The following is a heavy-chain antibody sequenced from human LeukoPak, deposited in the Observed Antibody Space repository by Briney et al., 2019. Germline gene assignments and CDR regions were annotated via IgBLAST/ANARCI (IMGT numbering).Heavy chain of an antibody. J-gene: IGHJ4*02. CDR3: ARRGSGSYYYFDY. CDR1: GFTFSSYS. D-gene: IGHD3-10*01. V-gene: IGHV3-21*01. CDR2: ISSSSSYI. Sequence: GGSLGLSCAASGFTFSSYSMNLVRQAPGKGLEWVSSISSSSSYIYYADSVKGRFTISRDNAKNSLYLQMNSLRAEDTAVYYCARRGSGSYYYFDYWGQGTLVTVSS.